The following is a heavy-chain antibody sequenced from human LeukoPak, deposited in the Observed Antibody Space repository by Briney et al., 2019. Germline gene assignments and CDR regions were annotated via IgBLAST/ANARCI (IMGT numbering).Heavy chain of an antibody. D-gene: IGHD6-13*01. CDR1: GFTFSSYG. CDR2: IRYDGSNK. CDR3: AKVRYSSSLSEPQH. Sequence: GGSLRLSCAASGFTFSSYGMHWVRQAPGKGLEWVAFIRYDGSNKYYADSAKGRFTISRDNSKNTLYLQMNSLRAEDTAVYYCAKVRYSSSLSEPQHWGQGTLVTVSS. V-gene: IGHV3-30*02. J-gene: IGHJ1*01.